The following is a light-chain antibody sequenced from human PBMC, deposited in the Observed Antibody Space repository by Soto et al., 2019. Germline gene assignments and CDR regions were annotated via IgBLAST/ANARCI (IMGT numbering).Light chain of an antibody. CDR1: TANLGAGYD. V-gene: IGLV1-40*01. J-gene: IGLJ1*01. CDR2: DNT. Sequence: QSVLTQAASVSGAPGQTVSISCTGTTANLGAGYDVHWYQHLPGTAPTLLISDNTNRPSGVPDRFSGSKSGSSASLAISGLQSEDEADYYCQSYDNSLRAYVFGPGTKVTV. CDR3: QSYDNSLRAYV.